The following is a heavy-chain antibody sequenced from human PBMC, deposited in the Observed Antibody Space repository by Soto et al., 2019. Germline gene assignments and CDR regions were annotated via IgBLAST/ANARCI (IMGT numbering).Heavy chain of an antibody. CDR1: GGTFSSYA. CDR2: IIPIFGTA. D-gene: IGHD1-1*01. J-gene: IGHJ5*02. V-gene: IGHV1-69*13. Sequence: SVKVSCKASGGTFSSYAISWVRHAPGQGLEWMGGIIPIFGTANYAQKFQGRVTITADESTSTAYMELSSLRSEDTAVYYCARDSYKTGTHWFDPWGQGALVTVSS. CDR3: ARDSYKTGTHWFDP.